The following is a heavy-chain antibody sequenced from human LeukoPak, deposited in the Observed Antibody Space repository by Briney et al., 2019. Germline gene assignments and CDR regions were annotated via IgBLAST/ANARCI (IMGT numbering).Heavy chain of an antibody. CDR3: ARLGFCSGGSCPYYLYYMDV. V-gene: IGHV4-59*08. D-gene: IGHD2-15*01. Sequence: SETLSLTCTVSGGSISSYYWSWIPQPPGKGLEWIAHIYDSGSTNPNPSLKSRVTISAETSKNEFSLKLSSVTAADTAVYYCARLGFCSGGSCPYYLYYMDVWGKGTTVTVCS. J-gene: IGHJ6*03. CDR1: GGSISSYY. CDR2: IYDSGST.